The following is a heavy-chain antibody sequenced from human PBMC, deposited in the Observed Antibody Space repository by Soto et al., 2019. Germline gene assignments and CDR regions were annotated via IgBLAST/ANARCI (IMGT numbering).Heavy chain of an antibody. Sequence: QVQLVESGGGVVQPGRSLRLSCAASGFTFSSYGMHWVRQAPGKGLEWVAVISYDGSNKYYADSVKGGFTISRDNSQNTLYLQMTSLRTEDTAVYYCAPDPRPNCDYGMDVWGQGTTVTVSS. J-gene: IGHJ6*02. CDR2: ISYDGSNK. CDR1: GFTFSSYG. CDR3: APDPRPNCDYGMDV. D-gene: IGHD1-1*01. V-gene: IGHV3-30*03.